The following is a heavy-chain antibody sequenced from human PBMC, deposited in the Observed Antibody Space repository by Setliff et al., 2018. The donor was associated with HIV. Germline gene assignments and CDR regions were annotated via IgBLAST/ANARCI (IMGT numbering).Heavy chain of an antibody. D-gene: IGHD1-26*01. V-gene: IGHV3-48*01. CDR3: ARDFWGGSYSSDY. J-gene: IGHJ4*02. Sequence: GGSLRLSCVASGFTFSTHSMSWVRQAPGKGLEWISYISFSSSVIYYADSVKGRFTISRDNAKNSLYLQMNSLRAEDTAVYYCARDFWGGSYSSDYWGQGTLVTVSS. CDR1: GFTFSTHS. CDR2: ISFSSSVI.